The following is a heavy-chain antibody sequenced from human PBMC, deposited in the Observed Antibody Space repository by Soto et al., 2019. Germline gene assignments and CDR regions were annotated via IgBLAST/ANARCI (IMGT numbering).Heavy chain of an antibody. J-gene: IGHJ5*02. V-gene: IGHV4-39*01. Sequence: QLLLQESGPGLVKPSETLSLTCTVSGGSILDSTYYCAWIRQSPGKGLEWIGTIFYSGGTFYTPSLKSRVTMSVDTSNNQFSLKLSSVTAADTAVYYCARQASGYYYGWFDPWGQGTLVTVSS. CDR2: IFYSGGT. CDR1: GGSILDSTYY. CDR3: ARQASGYYYGWFDP. D-gene: IGHD3-22*01.